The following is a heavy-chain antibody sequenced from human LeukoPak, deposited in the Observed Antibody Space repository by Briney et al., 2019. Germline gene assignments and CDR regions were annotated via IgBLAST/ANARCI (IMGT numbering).Heavy chain of an antibody. J-gene: IGHJ3*02. Sequence: GASVKVSCRASGYTFTAHYIHRVRQAPGQGLEWMGWINPNNGYTSLPQRFQGRVTMTRDTSIITAYMELSSLTSDDTGMYYCARGPTLGLDIWGQGTMVTVSS. CDR2: INPNNGYT. CDR1: GYTFTAHY. V-gene: IGHV1-2*02. CDR3: ARGPTLGLDI.